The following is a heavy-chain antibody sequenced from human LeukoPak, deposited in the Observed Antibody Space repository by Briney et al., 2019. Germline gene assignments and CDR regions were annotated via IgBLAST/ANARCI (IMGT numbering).Heavy chain of an antibody. Sequence: GSSVKVSCKASGGTFSSYAISWVRQAPGQGLEWMGGIIPNFGTANYAQKFQGRVTITTDESTSTAYMELSSLRSEDTAVYYCARAIPGIAAAGTTRYYYYYMDVWGKGTTVTVSS. CDR3: ARAIPGIAAAGTTRYYYYYMDV. V-gene: IGHV1-69*05. CDR2: IIPNFGTA. J-gene: IGHJ6*03. D-gene: IGHD6-13*01. CDR1: GGTFSSYA.